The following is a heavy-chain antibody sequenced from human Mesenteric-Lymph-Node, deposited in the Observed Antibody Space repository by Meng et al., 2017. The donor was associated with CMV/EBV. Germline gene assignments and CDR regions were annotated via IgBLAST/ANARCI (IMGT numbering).Heavy chain of an antibody. D-gene: IGHD2-8*02. CDR3: AKVRVASHWYYFDY. CDR2: ISGSGGST. V-gene: IGHV3-23*01. CDR1: GFTFSSYA. Sequence: GGSLRLSCAASGFTFSSYAMSWVRQAPGKGLEWVSAISGSGGSTYYADSVKGRFTISRDNSKNTLYLQMNSLRAEDTAVYYCAKVRVASHWYYFDYWGQGTLVPSPQ. J-gene: IGHJ4*02.